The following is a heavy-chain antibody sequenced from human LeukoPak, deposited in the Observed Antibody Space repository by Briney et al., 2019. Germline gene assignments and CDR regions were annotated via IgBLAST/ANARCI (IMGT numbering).Heavy chain of an antibody. CDR3: ARADCGGDCAHWYLDL. CDR2: ISPSGSYI. D-gene: IGHD2-21*02. J-gene: IGHJ2*01. CDR1: GFTFSSYT. Sequence: PGGSLRLSCAASGFTFSSYTMHWVRQAPGKGLEWVSSISPSGSYIKYADSLKGRFTISRDNARDSLYLQMNSLRAEETAVYYCARADCGGDCAHWYLDLWGRGTLVTVSS. V-gene: IGHV3-21*01.